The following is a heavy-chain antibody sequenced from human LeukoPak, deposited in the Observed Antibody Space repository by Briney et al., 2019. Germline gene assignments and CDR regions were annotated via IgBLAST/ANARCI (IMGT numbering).Heavy chain of an antibody. J-gene: IGHJ4*02. CDR3: ARDPSTGTTGAFDF. V-gene: IGHV3-23*01. D-gene: IGHD1-1*01. Sequence: PGGSLRLSCAASGFTFSCYAMSWVRQAPGKGLEWVSAISGSGGSTYYADSVKGRFTISRDNSKNTLYLQMNSLRAEDTAVYYCARDPSTGTTGAFDFWGQGTLVTVSS. CDR1: GFTFSCYA. CDR2: ISGSGGST.